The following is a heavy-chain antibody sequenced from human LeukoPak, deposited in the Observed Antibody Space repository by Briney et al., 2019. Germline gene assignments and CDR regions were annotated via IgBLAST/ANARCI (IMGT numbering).Heavy chain of an antibody. D-gene: IGHD3-10*01. CDR3: ARDSSREWFGDRYFDP. J-gene: IGHJ5*02. CDR2: IIPILGIA. V-gene: IGHV1-69*04. Sequence: ASVEVSCKASGGTFSSYTISWVRQAPGQGLEWMGRIIPILGIANYAQKFQGRATITADKSTSTAYMELSSLRSEDTAVYYCARDSSREWFGDRYFDPWGQGTLVTVSS. CDR1: GGTFSSYT.